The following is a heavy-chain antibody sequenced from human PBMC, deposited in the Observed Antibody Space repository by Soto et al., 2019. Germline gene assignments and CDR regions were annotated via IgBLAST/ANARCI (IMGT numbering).Heavy chain of an antibody. J-gene: IGHJ4*02. CDR2: VNPIVSMS. D-gene: IGHD3-10*01. V-gene: IGHV1-69*02. CDR3: ASSYGSGYRAFDY. CDR1: SDTFNFYS. Sequence: ASVKVSCKASSDTFNFYSINCVRQAPGLGLEWMGRVNPIVSMSNYAQKFQGRVTMTADKSTSTAYMELSSLRSEDTAIYYCASSYGSGYRAFDYWGQGALVTVSS.